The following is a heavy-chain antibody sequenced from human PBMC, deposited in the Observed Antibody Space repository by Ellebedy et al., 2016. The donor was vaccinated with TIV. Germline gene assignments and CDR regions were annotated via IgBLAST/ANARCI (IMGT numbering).Heavy chain of an antibody. J-gene: IGHJ4*02. CDR2: ISGSGGST. V-gene: IGHV3-23*01. D-gene: IGHD3-16*01. CDR1: GFIFTNYG. Sequence: GESLKISCAASGFIFTNYGMSWVRQAPGKGLEWVSDISGSGGSTNYADSVKGRFTISRDNSKKMLYLQMNSLRAEDTALYYCARGHYGPDYWGQGTLVTVSS. CDR3: ARGHYGPDY.